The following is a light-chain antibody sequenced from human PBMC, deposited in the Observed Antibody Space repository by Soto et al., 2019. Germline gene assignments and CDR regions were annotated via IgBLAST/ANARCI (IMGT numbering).Light chain of an antibody. J-gene: IGKJ4*02. CDR3: LQTYITPPT. CDR1: QSISIY. CDR2: TTS. V-gene: IGKV1-39*01. Sequence: DVQMTQSPSSLSASVGDRVTITCRASQSISIYLNWYQQKPGKAPQLLIHTTSTLQSGVPSRFGGSGSGTHFTLTIGSLQPEDFATYYCLQTYITPPTFSRGTKVEIK.